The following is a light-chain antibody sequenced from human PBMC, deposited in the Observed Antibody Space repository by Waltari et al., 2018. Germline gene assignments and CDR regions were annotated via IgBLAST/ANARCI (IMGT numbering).Light chain of an antibody. CDR3: QQANSFPRT. Sequence: DIQMTQSPSSVSASVGDRVTITFRASQGINNWLSWYQQKPGKAPKLLIFTASNLQSGVPSRFSGSGSGTDFTLTISSLQPEDFATYYCQQANSFPRTFGQGTKVEIK. CDR1: QGINNW. J-gene: IGKJ1*01. CDR2: TAS. V-gene: IGKV1-12*01.